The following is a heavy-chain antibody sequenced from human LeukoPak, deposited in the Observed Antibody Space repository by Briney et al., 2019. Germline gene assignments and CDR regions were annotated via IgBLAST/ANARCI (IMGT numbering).Heavy chain of an antibody. J-gene: IGHJ5*02. D-gene: IGHD2-15*01. CDR1: GDSIRGSDYY. CDR2: FYYSGST. CDR3: ARGHCTSGSCSRWFDP. Sequence: SETLSLTCIVSGDSIRGSDYYWGWIRQPPGKGLEWIGSFYYSGSTYYNPSLKSRVTILVDTSKNQFSLKLSSVTAADTAVYYCARGHCTSGSCSRWFDPWGQGTLVTVSS. V-gene: IGHV4-39*07.